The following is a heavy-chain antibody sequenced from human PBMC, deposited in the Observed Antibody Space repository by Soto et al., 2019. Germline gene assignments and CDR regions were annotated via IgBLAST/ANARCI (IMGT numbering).Heavy chain of an antibody. CDR2: ISSNGGST. J-gene: IGHJ6*03. CDR1: GFTFSSYA. CDR3: ARDCVSSSRNYGSGSYYWENYYYYYMDV. V-gene: IGHV3-64*01. Sequence: GGSLRLSCAASGFTFSSYAMHWVRQAPGKGLEYVSAISSNGGSTYYANSVKGRFTISRDNSKNTLYLQMGSLRAEDMAVYYCARDCVSSSRNYGSGSYYWENYYYYYMDVWGKGTTVTVSS. D-gene: IGHD3-10*01.